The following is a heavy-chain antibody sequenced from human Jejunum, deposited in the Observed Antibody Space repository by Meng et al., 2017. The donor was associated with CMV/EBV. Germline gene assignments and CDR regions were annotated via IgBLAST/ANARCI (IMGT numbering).Heavy chain of an antibody. J-gene: IGHJ5*02. D-gene: IGHD4-17*01. Sequence: TCAAYCGSVRGYYWSWLRPPPGKGLEWIGAINHSGTTKYNPSLKSRVTISVDTSKNPFSLNLSSVTAADTAVYYCAKDYGDSGWFDPWGQGTLVTVSS. V-gene: IGHV4-34*01. CDR3: AKDYGDSGWFDP. CDR2: INHSGTT. CDR1: CGSVRGYY.